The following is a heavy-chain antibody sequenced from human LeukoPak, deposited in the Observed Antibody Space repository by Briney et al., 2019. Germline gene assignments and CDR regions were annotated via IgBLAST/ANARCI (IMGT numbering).Heavy chain of an antibody. J-gene: IGHJ5*02. CDR2: IYTSGST. D-gene: IGHD3-10*01. V-gene: IGHV4-4*07. CDR1: GDSIGYFY. Sequence: SETLSLTCSVSGDSIGYFYWSWIRQAAGKGLEWIGRIYTSGSTNYNPSLKSRVTMSVDTSKNQFSLKLSSVTAADTAVYYCARDNSAYYYGSGSYNWFDPWGQGTLVTVSS. CDR3: ARDNSAYYYGSGSYNWFDP.